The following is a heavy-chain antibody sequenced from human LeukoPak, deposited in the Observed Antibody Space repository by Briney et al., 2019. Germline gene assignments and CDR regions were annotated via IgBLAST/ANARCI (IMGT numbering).Heavy chain of an antibody. V-gene: IGHV4-59*08. CDR2: IYYSGST. Sequence: PSETLSLTCTVSGGSISSYYWSWIRQPLGKGLEWIGYIYYSGSTNYNPSLKSRVTISVDTSKNQFSLKLSSVTAADTAVYYCARRLPDSSSWYLLGYFDLWGRGTLVTVSS. CDR1: GGSISSYY. CDR3: ARRLPDSSSWYLLGYFDL. J-gene: IGHJ2*01. D-gene: IGHD6-13*01.